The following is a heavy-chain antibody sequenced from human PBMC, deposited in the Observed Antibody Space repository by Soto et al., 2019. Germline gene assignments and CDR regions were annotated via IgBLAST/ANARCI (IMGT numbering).Heavy chain of an antibody. CDR1: GGTFSSYA. J-gene: IGHJ6*02. Sequence: SVKLSCKASGGTFSSYAIIWVRQSPGQGLEWMGGIIPIFGTANYAQKFQGRVTITADESTSTAYMELSSLRSEDTAVYYWARRIMIFGVVITNGIDLRGQGPMLTVS. V-gene: IGHV1-69*13. CDR3: ARRIMIFGVVITNGIDL. D-gene: IGHD3-3*01. CDR2: IIPIFGTA.